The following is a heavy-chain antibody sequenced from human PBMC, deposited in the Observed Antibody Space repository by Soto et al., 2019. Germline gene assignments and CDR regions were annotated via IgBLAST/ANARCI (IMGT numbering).Heavy chain of an antibody. CDR3: ARHQPSGSVMIFDY. D-gene: IGHD5-12*01. CDR2: IYYSGST. J-gene: IGHJ4*02. V-gene: IGHV4-59*08. CDR1: GGSISSYY. Sequence: SETLSLTCTVSGGSISSYYWSWIRQPPGKGLEWIGYIYYSGSTNYNPSLKSRVTISVDTSKNQFSLKLSSVTAADTAVYYRARHQPSGSVMIFDYWGQGTLVTVSS.